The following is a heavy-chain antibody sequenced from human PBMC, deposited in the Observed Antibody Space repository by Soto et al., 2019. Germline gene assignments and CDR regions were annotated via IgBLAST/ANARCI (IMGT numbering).Heavy chain of an antibody. V-gene: IGHV1-46*01. CDR1: GYTFTSYY. Sequence: ASVKVSCKASGYTFTSYYMHWVRQAPGQGLEWMGIINPSGGSTSYAQKFQGRVTMTRDTSTSTVYMELSSLRTEDTAVYYCARERAVLRYFDWLPGSPTWYYGMDVWGQGTTVTVSS. J-gene: IGHJ6*02. D-gene: IGHD3-9*01. CDR3: ARERAVLRYFDWLPGSPTWYYGMDV. CDR2: INPSGGST.